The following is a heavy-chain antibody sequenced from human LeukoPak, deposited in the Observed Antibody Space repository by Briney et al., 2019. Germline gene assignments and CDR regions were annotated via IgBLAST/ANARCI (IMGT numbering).Heavy chain of an antibody. Sequence: PSETLSLTCTVSGGSISSGGYYWSWIRQHPGTGLEWIGYIYYSGSTYYNPSLKSRVTIAVDTSKNQFSLKLSSVTAADTAVDYCARVFNAAMVRGNWFDPWGQGTLVTVSS. CDR3: ARVFNAAMVRGNWFDP. CDR2: IYYSGST. CDR1: GGSISSGGYY. J-gene: IGHJ5*02. V-gene: IGHV4-31*03. D-gene: IGHD5-18*01.